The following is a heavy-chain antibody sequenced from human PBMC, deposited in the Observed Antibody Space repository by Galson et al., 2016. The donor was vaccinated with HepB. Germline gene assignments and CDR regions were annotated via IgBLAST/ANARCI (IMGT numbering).Heavy chain of an antibody. CDR3: AQGSGSYHPLRN. J-gene: IGHJ4*02. D-gene: IGHD3-10*01. V-gene: IGHV4-30-2*01. Sequence: TLSLTCAVSGGSISSGGYSWTWIRQPPGKGLEWIGYIYHNGTTYYNQSLRSRVTISVDRSKSHFSLNLSSVTAADTAVYYCAQGSGSYHPLRNWGQGTLVSVSS. CDR1: GGSISSGGYS. CDR2: IYHNGTT.